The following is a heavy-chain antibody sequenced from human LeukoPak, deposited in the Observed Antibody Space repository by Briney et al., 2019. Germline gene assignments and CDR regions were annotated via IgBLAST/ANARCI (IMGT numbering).Heavy chain of an antibody. CDR3: ARGDFWSGYLKYNWFDP. D-gene: IGHD3-3*01. V-gene: IGHV4-34*01. CDR1: GGSFSGYY. CDR2: INHSGST. J-gene: IGHJ5*02. Sequence: SETLSLTCAVYGGSFSGYYWSWIRQPPGKGLEWIGEINHSGSTNYNPSLKSRVTISVDTSKNQFSLRLSSVTAADTAVYYCARGDFWSGYLKYNWFDPWGQGTLVTVSS.